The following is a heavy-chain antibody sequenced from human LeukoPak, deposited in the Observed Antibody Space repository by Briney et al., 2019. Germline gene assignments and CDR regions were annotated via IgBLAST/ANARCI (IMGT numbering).Heavy chain of an antibody. CDR2: MNPNSGNT. V-gene: IGHV1-8*02. D-gene: IGHD3-3*01. Sequence: GASVKVSCKASGYTFTGYYMHWVRQAPGQGLEWMGWMNPNSGNTGYAQKIQGRVTMTKNTSISTAYMELSSLRSEDTALYYCARAPTWSSTSYNYYYMDVWGKGTTVTISS. CDR1: GYTFTGYY. CDR3: ARAPTWSSTSYNYYYMDV. J-gene: IGHJ6*03.